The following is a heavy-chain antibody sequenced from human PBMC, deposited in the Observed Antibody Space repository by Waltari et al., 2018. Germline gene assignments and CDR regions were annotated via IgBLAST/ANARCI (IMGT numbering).Heavy chain of an antibody. V-gene: IGHV4-59*01. J-gene: IGHJ3*01. CDR2: ISYSGST. CDR1: GGSISSYY. Sequence: QLQLQESGPGLVKPSETLSLTCTVSGGSISSYYWSWIRQSPGKGLEWIGYISYSGSTNYHPSLKSRVTISVDTSKNEVSLKVTDVTPVDTAIYYCARGGSTSESFDVWGQGTMVTVSS. D-gene: IGHD3-10*01. CDR3: ARGGSTSESFDV.